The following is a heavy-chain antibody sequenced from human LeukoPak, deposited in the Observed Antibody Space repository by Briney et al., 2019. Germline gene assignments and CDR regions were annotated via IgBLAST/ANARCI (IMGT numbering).Heavy chain of an antibody. V-gene: IGHV3-20*04. J-gene: IGHJ4*02. CDR3: ARDRGSYLPEFDY. Sequence: RPGGSLRLSCAASGFTFDDLGMSWVRQAPGKGLEWVSGINWNGGSIGYADSVKGRFTISRDNAKTSLYLQMNSLRAEDTALYYCARDRGSYLPEFDYWGQGTLVTVSS. CDR1: GFTFDDLG. CDR2: INWNGGSI. D-gene: IGHD1-26*01.